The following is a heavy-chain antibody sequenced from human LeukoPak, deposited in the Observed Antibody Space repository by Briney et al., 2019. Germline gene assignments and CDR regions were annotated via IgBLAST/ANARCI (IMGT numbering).Heavy chain of an antibody. CDR2: ISSSSSYI. CDR1: GFTFSSYS. J-gene: IGHJ6*02. Sequence: GGSLRLSCAASGFTFSSYSMNWVRQAPGKGLEWVSSISSSSSYIYYADSVKGRFTISRDNAKNSLYLQMNSLRAEDTAVYYCARDHYYYDSSGYPWEYYGMDVWGPGTTVTVSS. CDR3: ARDHYYYDSSGYPWEYYGMDV. V-gene: IGHV3-21*04. D-gene: IGHD3-22*01.